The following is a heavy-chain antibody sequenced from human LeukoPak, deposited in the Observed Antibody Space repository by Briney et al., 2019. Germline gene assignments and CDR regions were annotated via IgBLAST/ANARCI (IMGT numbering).Heavy chain of an antibody. Sequence: PSETLSLTCTVSGGSISSSSYYWGWIRRPPGKGLEWIGSIYYSGSTYYNPSLKSRVTISVDTSKNQFSLKLSSVTAADTAVYYCARHIREAAAGTVYDWFDPWGQGTLVTVSS. D-gene: IGHD6-13*01. CDR2: IYYSGST. CDR3: ARHIREAAAGTVYDWFDP. J-gene: IGHJ5*02. V-gene: IGHV4-39*01. CDR1: GGSISSSSYY.